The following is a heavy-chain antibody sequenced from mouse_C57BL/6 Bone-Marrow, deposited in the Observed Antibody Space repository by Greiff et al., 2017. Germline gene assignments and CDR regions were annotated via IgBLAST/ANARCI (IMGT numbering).Heavy chain of an antibody. CDR2: IYPRSGNP. Sequence: QVQLPQSGAELARPGASVKLSCKASGYTFTSYGISWVKQRTGQGLEWIGEIYPRSGNPNSNEKFKGKATLTADKYTSTAYMELRSLTAENSAVYFWARGGLLHYYTMDYWGQGTSVTVSS. CDR3: ARGGLLHYYTMDY. J-gene: IGHJ4*01. CDR1: GYTFTSYG. V-gene: IGHV1-81*01. D-gene: IGHD2-3*01.